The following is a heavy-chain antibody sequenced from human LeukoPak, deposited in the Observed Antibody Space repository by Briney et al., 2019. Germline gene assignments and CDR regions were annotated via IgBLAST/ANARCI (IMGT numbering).Heavy chain of an antibody. CDR1: GGSFSGYY. J-gene: IGHJ4*02. CDR2: INHSGST. Sequence: SETLSLTCAVYGGSFSGYYWSWIRQPPGKGLEWIGGINHSGSTNYNPSLKSRVTISVDTSKNQFSLKLSSVTAADTAVYYCARGRDCSSTSCDFDYWGQGTLVTVSS. D-gene: IGHD2-2*01. V-gene: IGHV4-34*01. CDR3: ARGRDCSSTSCDFDY.